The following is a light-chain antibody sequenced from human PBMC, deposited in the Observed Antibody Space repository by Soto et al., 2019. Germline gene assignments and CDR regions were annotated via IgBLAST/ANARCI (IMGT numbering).Light chain of an antibody. CDR2: ASS. V-gene: IGKV3-20*01. J-gene: IGKJ5*01. CDR3: QLYGISPH. Sequence: DIVLTQSPGTLSLSPGERATLSCKTSQSSGSHFLAWYQHKPGQAPRLLIYASSNRATGIPDRFTGSASGTVFTLTINILEPEDFAVYYCQLYGISPHFGQGTRLEIK. CDR1: QSSGSHF.